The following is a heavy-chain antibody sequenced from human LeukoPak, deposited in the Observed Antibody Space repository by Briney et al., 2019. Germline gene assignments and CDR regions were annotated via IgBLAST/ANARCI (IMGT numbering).Heavy chain of an antibody. CDR2: IYYNGRT. D-gene: IGHD1-26*01. Sequence: SETLSLTCTVSGGSISSDDYYWSWIRQPPGKGLEWIGYIYYNGRTYYNPSLKSRVTISVDTSKNQFSLKLSSVTAADTAVYYCARSGYYYYYGMDVWGQGTTVTVSS. V-gene: IGHV4-30-4*01. J-gene: IGHJ6*02. CDR3: ARSGYYYYYGMDV. CDR1: GGSISSDDYY.